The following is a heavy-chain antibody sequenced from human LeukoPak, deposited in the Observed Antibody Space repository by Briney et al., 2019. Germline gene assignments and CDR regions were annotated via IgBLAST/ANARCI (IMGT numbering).Heavy chain of an antibody. CDR3: ASGPYGDYVPYYWYFDL. Sequence: SETLSLTCTVSGGSISSYYWSWIRQPAGRGLEWIGRIYTSGSTNYNPSLKSRVTMSVDTSKNQFSLKLSSVTAADTAVYYCASGPYGDYVPYYWYFDLWGRGTLVTVSS. V-gene: IGHV4-4*07. CDR1: GGSISSYY. CDR2: IYTSGST. J-gene: IGHJ2*01. D-gene: IGHD4-17*01.